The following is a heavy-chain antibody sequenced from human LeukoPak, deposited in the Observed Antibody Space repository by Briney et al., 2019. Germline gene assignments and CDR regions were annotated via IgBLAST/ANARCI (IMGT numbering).Heavy chain of an antibody. CDR1: GFTFTNYF. CDR3: ARADDQDFDF. CDR2: IRPNGDST. J-gene: IGHJ4*02. V-gene: IGHV1-46*01. Sequence: GASVKVSCKASGFTFTNYFMHWLRQAPGQGLEWMGIIRPNGDSTDYAQKFQGRLTMARDTSTTTLYMELSGLRSEDTAIYYCARADDQDFDFWGQGTLVTVSS. D-gene: IGHD3-3*01.